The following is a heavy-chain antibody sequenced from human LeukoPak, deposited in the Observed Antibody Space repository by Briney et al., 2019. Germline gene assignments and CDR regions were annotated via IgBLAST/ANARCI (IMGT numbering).Heavy chain of an antibody. J-gene: IGHJ4*02. D-gene: IGHD5-12*01. CDR3: ARGGYKRGYSGYVNY. V-gene: IGHV4-34*01. Sequence: KSSETLSLTCAVYGGSFSGYYWSWIRQPPGKGLEWIGEINHSGSTNYNPSLKSRVTISVDTSKNQFSLKLSSVTAADTAVYYCARGGYKRGYSGYVNYWGQGTLVTV. CDR1: GGSFSGYY. CDR2: INHSGST.